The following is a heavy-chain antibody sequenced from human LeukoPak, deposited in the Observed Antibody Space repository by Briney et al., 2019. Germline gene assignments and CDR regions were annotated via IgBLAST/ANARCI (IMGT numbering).Heavy chain of an antibody. V-gene: IGHV3-9*01. CDR1: GFTFDNYA. Sequence: GGSLRLSCAAFGFTFDNYAMHWVRQAPGKGLEWVSGITWNSGEIDYADSVKGRFTISRDSATKSVYLQMNSLTTEDTALYYCVKEENPYGSGFDAFDLWGQGTMVTVSS. CDR2: ITWNSGEI. D-gene: IGHD3-10*01. CDR3: VKEENPYGSGFDAFDL. J-gene: IGHJ3*01.